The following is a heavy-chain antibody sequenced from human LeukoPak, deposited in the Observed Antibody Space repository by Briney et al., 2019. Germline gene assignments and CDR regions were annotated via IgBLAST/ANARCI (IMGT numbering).Heavy chain of an antibody. D-gene: IGHD3-16*02. CDR2: IHPSTGNP. J-gene: IGHJ4*02. Sequence: ASVKVSCKASGYTFTDYAMNWVRQAPGQGLEWMGWIHPSTGNPTYAQGFTGRFVFSLDTSVSTTYLQISGLRAEDTAVYFCARAFQSLGGLSLPDYWGQGTLVTVSS. V-gene: IGHV7-4-1*02. CDR3: ARAFQSLGGLSLPDY. CDR1: GYTFTDYA.